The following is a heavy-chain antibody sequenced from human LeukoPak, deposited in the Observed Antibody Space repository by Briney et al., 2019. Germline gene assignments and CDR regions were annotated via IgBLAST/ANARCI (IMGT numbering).Heavy chain of an antibody. V-gene: IGHV3-9*01. Sequence: GGSLRLSCAASGFTFDDYTMYWVRQAPGKGLEWVSGISWNSGSIGYADSVKGRFTISRDNAKNSLYLQMNSLRAEDTALYYCAKDMDRTGGADTPFDYWGQGTLVTVSS. D-gene: IGHD3-16*01. CDR3: AKDMDRTGGADTPFDY. J-gene: IGHJ4*02. CDR1: GFTFDDYT. CDR2: ISWNSGSI.